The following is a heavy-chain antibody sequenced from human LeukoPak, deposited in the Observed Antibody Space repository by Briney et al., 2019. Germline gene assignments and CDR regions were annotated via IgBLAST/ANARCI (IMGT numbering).Heavy chain of an antibody. D-gene: IGHD1-1*01. V-gene: IGHV3-23*01. CDR3: DKEREPDNGWNGDY. Sequence: GGSLRLLCAASGFTFSNYAMNWVRQAPGKGLEWVSAILASGATYYADPGKGRFTITRDNSKNTLYLQMNSMRVDGTAIYCWDKEREPDNGWNGDYWGQGTLVIVSS. CDR1: GFTFSNYA. CDR2: ILASGAT. J-gene: IGHJ4*01.